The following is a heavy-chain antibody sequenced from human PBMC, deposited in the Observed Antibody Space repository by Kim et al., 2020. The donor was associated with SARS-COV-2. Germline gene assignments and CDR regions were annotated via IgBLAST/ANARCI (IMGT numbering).Heavy chain of an antibody. J-gene: IGHJ2*01. CDR1: GGYISSYF. V-gene: IGHV4-59*01. D-gene: IGHD3-10*01. CDR3: ARVLGTGFGESYWY. Sequence: SETLSLTCIVSGGYISSYFWSWIRQPPGKGLEWIGYVSFSGSTNYNPSYNPSLRSRVTISVDTSKNQFSLNLRSVTAADTAVYYCARVLGTGFGESYWY. CDR2: VSFSGST.